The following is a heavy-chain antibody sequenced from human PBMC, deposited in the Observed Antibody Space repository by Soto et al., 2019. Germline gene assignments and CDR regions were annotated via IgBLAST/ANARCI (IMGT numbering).Heavy chain of an antibody. Sequence: ASVKVSCKASGYTFTSYAMHWVRQAPGQRLEWMGWINAGNGNTKYSQKFQGRVTITRDTSASTAYMELSSLRSEDTSVYYCARTIAVAGTGWFDPWGQGTLVTVSS. D-gene: IGHD6-19*01. J-gene: IGHJ5*02. CDR1: GYTFTSYA. CDR2: INAGNGNT. V-gene: IGHV1-3*01. CDR3: ARTIAVAGTGWFDP.